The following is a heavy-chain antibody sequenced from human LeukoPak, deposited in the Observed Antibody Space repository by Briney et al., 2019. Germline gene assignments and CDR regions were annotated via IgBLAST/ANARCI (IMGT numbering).Heavy chain of an antibody. CDR1: GYTFTSYD. V-gene: IGHV1-8*01. CDR2: MNPNSGNT. J-gene: IGHJ4*02. CDR3: AATGYSYGPGPIDY. D-gene: IGHD5-18*01. Sequence: ASVKVSCKASGYTFTSYDINWVRQATGQGLEWMGWMNPNSGNTGYAQKFQGRVTMTRDMSTSTVYMELSSLRSEDTAVYYCAATGYSYGPGPIDYWGQGTLVTVSS.